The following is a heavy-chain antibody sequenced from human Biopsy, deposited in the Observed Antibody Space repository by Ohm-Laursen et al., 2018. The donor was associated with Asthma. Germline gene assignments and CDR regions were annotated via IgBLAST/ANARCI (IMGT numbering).Heavy chain of an antibody. J-gene: IGHJ6*02. Sequence: SVKVSCKVSGGTFSTHAISWVRQAPGQGLEWMGGLIPVLGTPDHAQMFEGRVTITADESTSTAYMELSSLSSEDTAVYYCARGYSGSDRIVYYYSGLEVWGQGTTVTVSS. CDR3: ARGYSGSDRIVYYYSGLEV. V-gene: IGHV1-69*13. D-gene: IGHD5-12*01. CDR1: GGTFSTHA. CDR2: LIPVLGTP.